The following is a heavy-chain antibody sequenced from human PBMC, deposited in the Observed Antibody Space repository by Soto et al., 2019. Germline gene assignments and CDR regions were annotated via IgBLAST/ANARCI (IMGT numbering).Heavy chain of an antibody. CDR3: AKGIAVAATRGIDY. V-gene: IGHV3-9*01. Sequence: EVQLVESGGGLVQPGRSLRLSCAASGFTFDDYAMHWVRQAPGKGLEWVSGISWNSGSIGYADSVKGRFTISRDNAKNSLYLQMNSLRAEDTALYYCAKGIAVAATRGIDYWGQGTLVTVSS. CDR1: GFTFDDYA. CDR2: ISWNSGSI. J-gene: IGHJ4*02. D-gene: IGHD6-19*01.